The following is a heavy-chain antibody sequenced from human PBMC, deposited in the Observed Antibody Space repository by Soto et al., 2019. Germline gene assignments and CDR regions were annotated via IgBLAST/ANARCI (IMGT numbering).Heavy chain of an antibody. D-gene: IGHD2-8*01. J-gene: IGHJ5*02. V-gene: IGHV4-39*01. CDR2: IYYSGST. CDR1: GGSISSSSYY. CDR3: ARQSGVYAIFAGNWFDP. Sequence: LSLTCTVSGGSISSSSYYWGWIRQPPGKGLEWIGSIYYSGSTYYNPSLKSRVTISVDTSKNQFSLKLSSVTAADTAVYYCARQSGVYAIFAGNWFDPWGQGTLVTAPQ.